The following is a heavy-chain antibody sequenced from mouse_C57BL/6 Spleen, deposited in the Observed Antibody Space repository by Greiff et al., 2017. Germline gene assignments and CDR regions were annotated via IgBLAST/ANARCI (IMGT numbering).Heavy chain of an antibody. CDR3: ARRDSYAMDY. Sequence: DVQLVESGGGLVKPGGSLKLSCAASGFTFSSYTMSWVRQTPEKRLEWVATISGGGGNTYYPDSVKGRFTISRDNAKNTLYLQMSSLRSEDTALYYCARRDSYAMDYWGQGTSVTVSS. D-gene: IGHD3-3*01. J-gene: IGHJ4*01. V-gene: IGHV5-9*01. CDR1: GFTFSSYT. CDR2: ISGGGGNT.